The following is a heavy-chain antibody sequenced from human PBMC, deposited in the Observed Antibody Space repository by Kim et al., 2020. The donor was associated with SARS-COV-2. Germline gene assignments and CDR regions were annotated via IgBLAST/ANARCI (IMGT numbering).Heavy chain of an antibody. D-gene: IGHD3-22*01. J-gene: IGHJ4*02. CDR2: ISSNGGST. CDR1: GFTFSSYA. V-gene: IGHV3-64D*06. Sequence: GGSLRLSCSASGFTFSSYAMHWVRQAPGKGLEYVSAISSNGGSTYYADSVKGRFTISRDNSKNTLYLQMSSLRAEDTAVYYCVKDQGYYYDSSGYYTWGFDYWGQGTLVTVSS. CDR3: VKDQGYYYDSSGYYTWGFDY.